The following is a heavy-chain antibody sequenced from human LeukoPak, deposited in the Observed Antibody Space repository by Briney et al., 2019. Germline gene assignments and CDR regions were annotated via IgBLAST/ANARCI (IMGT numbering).Heavy chain of an antibody. D-gene: IGHD1-1*01. Sequence: SETLSLTCTVSGGSISSSSYYWGWIRQPPGKGLEWIGSIYYSGSTYYNPSLKSRVTISVDTSKNQFSLKLSSVTAADTAVYYCARVYPRRVGYYYGMDVWGQGTTVTVSS. CDR2: IYYSGST. J-gene: IGHJ6*02. V-gene: IGHV4-39*01. CDR1: GGSISSSSYY. CDR3: ARVYPRRVGYYYGMDV.